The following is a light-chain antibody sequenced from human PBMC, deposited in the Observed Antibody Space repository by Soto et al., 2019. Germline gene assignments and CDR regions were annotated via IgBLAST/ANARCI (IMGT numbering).Light chain of an antibody. V-gene: IGKV1-12*01. CDR2: AAS. CDR3: QQANSFPLT. CDR1: QSISSW. J-gene: IGKJ4*01. Sequence: DIHMTQSASTLSASVGYRFTITCGASQSISSWLAWYQQKPGKAPKLLIYAASSLQSGVPSRFRGSGSGTDFTLTISSLQPEDFETYYCQQANSFPLTFGGGTKVDIK.